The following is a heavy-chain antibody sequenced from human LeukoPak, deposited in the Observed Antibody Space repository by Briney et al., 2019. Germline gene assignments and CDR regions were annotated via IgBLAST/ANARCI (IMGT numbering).Heavy chain of an antibody. Sequence: GASVKVSCKASGGTFSSYTITWVRQATGQGLEWMGWMNPNSGNTGYAQKFQGRVTMTRNTSISTAYMELSSLRSEDTAVYYCARRGLLWFGVYWYFDLWGRGTLVTVSS. CDR1: GGTFSSYT. CDR2: MNPNSGNT. J-gene: IGHJ2*01. CDR3: ARRGLLWFGVYWYFDL. V-gene: IGHV1-8*02. D-gene: IGHD3-10*01.